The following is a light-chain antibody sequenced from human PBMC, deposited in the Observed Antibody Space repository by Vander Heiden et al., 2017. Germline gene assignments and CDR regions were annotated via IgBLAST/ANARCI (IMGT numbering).Light chain of an antibody. Sequence: SYEVTQPPSVYVSPGQTASITCSGDNLGKRYASWYQQKPGQPPLWVIYQDTKRPSGIPDRFSGSNSGNTATLTISGTQSMDEAEYYCQAWDSTTLIFGGGTKMTVL. CDR2: QDT. CDR3: QAWDSTTLI. CDR1: NLGKRY. V-gene: IGLV3-1*01. J-gene: IGLJ2*01.